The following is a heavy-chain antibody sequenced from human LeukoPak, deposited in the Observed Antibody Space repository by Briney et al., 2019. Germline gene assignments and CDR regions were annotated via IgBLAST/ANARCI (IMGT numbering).Heavy chain of an antibody. CDR1: GFIVSGNY. Sequence: GGSLRLSCAASGFIVSGNYMSWVRQAPGKGLEWVSVIYSGGSTSYADSVKGRFIISRDNSKNTLYLQMNSLRAEDTAVYYCARDPVGNWYFDLWGRGTLVTVSS. J-gene: IGHJ2*01. D-gene: IGHD3-10*01. V-gene: IGHV3-66*01. CDR3: ARDPVGNWYFDL. CDR2: IYSGGST.